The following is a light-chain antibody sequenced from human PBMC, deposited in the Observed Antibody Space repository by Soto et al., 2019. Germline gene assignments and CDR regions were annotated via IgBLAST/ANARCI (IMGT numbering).Light chain of an antibody. Sequence: EIALTQSPVTLSLSPGDRATLSCRASQTITSNFLAWYQLKPAQAPRLLIYGASSRATGIPDRFSGRGSGTDFTLSISRLEPEDFAVYSCQQYGTSPITFGQGTRLEIK. J-gene: IGKJ5*01. V-gene: IGKV3-20*01. CDR1: QTITSNF. CDR3: QQYGTSPIT. CDR2: GAS.